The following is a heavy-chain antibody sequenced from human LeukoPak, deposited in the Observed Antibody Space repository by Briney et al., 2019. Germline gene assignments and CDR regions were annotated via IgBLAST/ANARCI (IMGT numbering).Heavy chain of an antibody. V-gene: IGHV3-66*01. Sequence: GGSLRLSCAASGFTVSSNYMSWVRQAPGKGLEWVSLIYASGNTYYADSVKGRFTISRDNARNTLYLQMNSLRAEDTAVYYCARDGARGTYYYGMDVWGKGTTVTVSS. CDR2: IYASGNT. D-gene: IGHD3-16*01. CDR1: GFTVSSNY. J-gene: IGHJ6*04. CDR3: ARDGARGTYYYGMDV.